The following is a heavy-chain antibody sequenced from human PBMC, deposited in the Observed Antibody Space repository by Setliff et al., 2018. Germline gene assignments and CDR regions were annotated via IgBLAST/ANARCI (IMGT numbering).Heavy chain of an antibody. CDR1: GGSISSSTYY. D-gene: IGHD6-13*01. CDR3: AKSGIAAAGTAPLDY. J-gene: IGHJ4*02. Sequence: ETLSLTCTVSGGSISSSTYYWGWIRQSPGKGLEWLASINPHGSEKYYAGSVKGRFTISRDNSKNTLYLQMNSLRAEDTAMYYCAKSGIAAAGTAPLDYWGQGTLVTVSS. V-gene: IGHV3-7*03. CDR2: INPHGSEK.